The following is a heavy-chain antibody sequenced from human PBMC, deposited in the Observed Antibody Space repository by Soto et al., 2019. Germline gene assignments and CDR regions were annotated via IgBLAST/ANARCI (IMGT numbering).Heavy chain of an antibody. CDR2: ISSSSSYI. V-gene: IGHV3-21*01. CDR1: GFTFSNYI. J-gene: IGHJ4*02. D-gene: IGHD5-18*01. CDR3: ARALYSYGTSDY. Sequence: GGSLRLSCAASGFTFSNYIMNWVRQAPGKGLEWVSSISSSSSYIYYADSLKGRFTISRDNAKNSLYLQMNSLRAEDTAVYYCARALYSYGTSDYWGQGTLVTVS.